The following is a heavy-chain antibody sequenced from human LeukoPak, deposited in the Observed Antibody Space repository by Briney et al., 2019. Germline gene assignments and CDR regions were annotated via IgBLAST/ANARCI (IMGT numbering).Heavy chain of an antibody. V-gene: IGHV1-2*02. J-gene: IGHJ3*02. CDR3: ARSNPDIVAVPAAIGNAFDI. Sequence: ASVKVSCKASGYTFTGYYMHWVRQAPGQGLEWMGWINPNSGGTNYAQKFQGRVTMTRDTSISTAYMELSRLRSDDTAVYYCARSNPDIVAVPAAIGNAFDIWGQGTMVTVSS. CDR1: GYTFTGYY. D-gene: IGHD2-2*02. CDR2: INPNSGGT.